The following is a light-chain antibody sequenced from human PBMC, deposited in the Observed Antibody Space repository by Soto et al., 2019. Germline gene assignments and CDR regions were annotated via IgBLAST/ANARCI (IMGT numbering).Light chain of an antibody. CDR3: FSYAGSRTWV. CDR2: EVS. J-gene: IGLJ3*02. Sequence: QSALTQPASVSGSPGQSITISCTGTSSDVGAYNYVSWYQQHPGKAPKLIIYEVSNRPSGVSDRFSGSRSGNTASLTISGLQAEDESDYYCFSYAGSRTWVFGGGTKLTVL. V-gene: IGLV2-14*01. CDR1: SSDVGAYNY.